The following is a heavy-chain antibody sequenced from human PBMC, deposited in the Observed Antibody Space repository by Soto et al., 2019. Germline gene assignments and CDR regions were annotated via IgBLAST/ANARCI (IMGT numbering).Heavy chain of an antibody. CDR3: ARGCSDCTTSICSYYMDV. J-gene: IGHJ6*03. V-gene: IGHV1-8*01. CDR2: MNPNSGNT. CDR1: GYTFTSYD. D-gene: IGHD2-2*01. Sequence: ASVKVSCKASGYTFTSYDINWVRQATGQGLEWMGWMNPNSGNTVYAQKFQGRVTMTRNTSISTAYMELSSLRSEDTAVYYCARGCSDCTTSICSYYMDVWGKGTTVTVSS.